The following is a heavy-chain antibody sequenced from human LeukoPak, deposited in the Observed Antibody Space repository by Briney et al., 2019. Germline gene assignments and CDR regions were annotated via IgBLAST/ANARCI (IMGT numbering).Heavy chain of an antibody. J-gene: IGHJ6*03. CDR2: IYTSGST. D-gene: IGHD2-2*01. CDR1: GGSISSGSYY. CDR3: ARRSVPPLYCSSTSCSPQNYHYMDV. Sequence: SETLSLTCTVSGGSISSGSYYWSWIRQPAGKGLEWIGRIYTSGSTNYNPSLKSRVTISVDTSKNQFSLKLSSVTAADTAVYYCARRSVPPLYCSSTSCSPQNYHYMDVWGKGTTVTVSS. V-gene: IGHV4-61*02.